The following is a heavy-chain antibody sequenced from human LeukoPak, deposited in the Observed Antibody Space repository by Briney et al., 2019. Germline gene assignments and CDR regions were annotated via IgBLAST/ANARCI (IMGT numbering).Heavy chain of an antibody. CDR3: ARRTYSSSWNGFDY. D-gene: IGHD6-13*01. CDR1: GGSISSYY. J-gene: IGHJ4*02. Sequence: SGTLSLTCTVSGGSISSYYWSWIRQPPGKGLEWIGYIYYSGSTNYNPSLKSRVTISVDTSKNQFSLKLSSVTAADTAVYYCARRTYSSSWNGFDYWGQGTLVTVSS. V-gene: IGHV4-59*08. CDR2: IYYSGST.